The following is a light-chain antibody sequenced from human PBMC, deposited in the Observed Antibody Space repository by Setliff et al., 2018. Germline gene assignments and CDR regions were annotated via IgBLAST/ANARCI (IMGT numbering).Light chain of an antibody. V-gene: IGLV6-57*01. CDR2: EDD. J-gene: IGLJ1*01. CDR3: QSYDNSNPYV. Sequence: NFMLTQPHSVSESPGKTITISCTRSSGSIASNYVQWYQQRPGSSPTSVIYEDDQRPSGVPDRFSASIDSSSNSASLTISGLKTEDEADYYCQSYDNSNPYVFGTGTKVTVL. CDR1: SGSIASNY.